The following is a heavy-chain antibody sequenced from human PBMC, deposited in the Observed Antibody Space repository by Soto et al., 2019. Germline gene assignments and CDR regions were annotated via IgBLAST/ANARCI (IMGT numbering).Heavy chain of an antibody. D-gene: IGHD1-26*01. CDR2: INPSNGNT. CDR3: APGIVGGTYDAIDI. V-gene: IGHV1-18*04. Sequence: ASMKVSCKASDYVFSNFGINWLRQAPGHGLEWMGWINPSNGNTNSIQRLQGRVTMTTNTPTSTAYMELRSLSSDDTAVYYCAPGIVGGTYDAIDIWGQGTAVTVSS. CDR1: DYVFSNFG. J-gene: IGHJ3*02.